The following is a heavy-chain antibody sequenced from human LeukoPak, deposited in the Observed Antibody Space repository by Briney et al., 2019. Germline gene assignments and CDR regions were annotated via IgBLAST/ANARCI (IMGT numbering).Heavy chain of an antibody. J-gene: IGHJ5*02. CDR2: ISADGSVT. V-gene: IGHV3-74*01. CDR3: ATAGGDGSRMGFDP. D-gene: IGHD2-15*01. CDR1: GFTLSRYW. Sequence: GGSLRLSCADSGFTLSRYWMHWVRQTPGKGLVWVSCISADGSVTRYADSVKGRFTISRDNTKSTLYLQMHSLRAEDTAVYYCATAGGDGSRMGFDPWGQGTLVTVSS.